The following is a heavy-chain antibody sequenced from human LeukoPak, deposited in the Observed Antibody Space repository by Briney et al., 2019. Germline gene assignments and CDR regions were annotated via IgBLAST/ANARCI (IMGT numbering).Heavy chain of an antibody. CDR3: AKADSYYDLLTCFDF. CDR1: GFTFSNYA. D-gene: IGHD3-9*01. J-gene: IGHJ4*02. V-gene: IGHV3-23*01. CDR2: VSGSGTIT. Sequence: GGSLRLSCAASGFTFSNYAMSWVRQAPGKGLEWVSTVSGSGTITYYAGSVKGRFTISRDNPKNTLYLQMNSLRAEDTAVYYCAKADSYYDLLTCFDFWGQGTLVTVSS.